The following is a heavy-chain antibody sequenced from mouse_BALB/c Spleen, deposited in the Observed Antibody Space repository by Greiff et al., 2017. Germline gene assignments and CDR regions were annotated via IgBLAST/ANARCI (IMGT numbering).Heavy chain of an antibody. CDR3: TRRLSITPYAMDY. Sequence: QVQLQQPGAELVRPGASVKLSCKASGYTFTSYWINWVKQRPGQGLEWIGNIYPSDSYTNYNQKFKDKATLTVDKSSSTAYMQLSSPTSEDSAVYYCTRRLSITPYAMDYWGQGTSVTVSS. CDR2: IYPSDSYT. CDR1: GYTFTSYW. J-gene: IGHJ4*01. V-gene: IGHV1-69*02. D-gene: IGHD2-4*01.